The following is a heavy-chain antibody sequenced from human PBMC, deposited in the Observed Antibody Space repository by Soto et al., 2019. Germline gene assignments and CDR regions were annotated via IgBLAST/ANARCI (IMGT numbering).Heavy chain of an antibody. Sequence: EVQLVESGGGLIQPGGSLRLSCAASGFTVSSNYMSWVRQAPGKGLEWVSVIYSGGSTYYADSVKGRFTISRDNPKNTLYLQMNSLGAEDTAVYYCARDRAVAGTIGRAYWGQGTLVTVSS. J-gene: IGHJ4*02. V-gene: IGHV3-53*01. CDR2: IYSGGST. CDR3: ARDRAVAGTIGRAY. CDR1: GFTVSSNY. D-gene: IGHD6-19*01.